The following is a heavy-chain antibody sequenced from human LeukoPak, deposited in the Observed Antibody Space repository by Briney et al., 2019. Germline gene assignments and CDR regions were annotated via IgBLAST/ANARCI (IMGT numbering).Heavy chain of an antibody. Sequence: PSETLSLTCTVSGGSISSYYWSWIRQPPGKGLEWIGYIYYSGSTNYNPSLKSRVTISVDTSKNQFSLKLSSVTAADTAVYYCARGIPYSSSPHFDYWGQGTLVTVSS. CDR3: ARGIPYSSSPHFDY. V-gene: IGHV4-59*01. D-gene: IGHD6-6*01. J-gene: IGHJ4*02. CDR2: IYYSGST. CDR1: GGSISSYY.